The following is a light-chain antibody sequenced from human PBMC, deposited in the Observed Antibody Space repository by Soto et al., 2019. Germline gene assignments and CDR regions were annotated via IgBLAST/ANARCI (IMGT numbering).Light chain of an antibody. CDR2: LNSDGSH. V-gene: IGLV4-69*01. Sequence: QTVVTQSPSASASLGASVKLTCTLSSGHSSYDIAWHQQQPEKGPRYLMKLNSDGSHSKGDGIPDRFSGSSSGAERHLTISSLQSEDEGDYYCQTWGTGIWVFGGGTKLTVL. CDR3: QTWGTGIWV. J-gene: IGLJ3*02. CDR1: SGHSSYD.